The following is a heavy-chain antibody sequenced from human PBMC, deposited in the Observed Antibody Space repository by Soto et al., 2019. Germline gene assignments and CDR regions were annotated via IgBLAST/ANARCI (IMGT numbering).Heavy chain of an antibody. J-gene: IGHJ4*01. D-gene: IGHD3-16*01. V-gene: IGHV3-72*01. Sequence: GGSLRLSCAASGFTFSDHYMDWVRQAPGKGLEWVGLIRHRGDSYTTEYAASAQGRFTISRDDSKNSMYLQMNSLNTGDTAVFYCTDLGSFDNSGHGTLLTVSS. CDR1: GFTFSDHY. CDR2: IRHRGDSYTT. CDR3: TDLGSFDN.